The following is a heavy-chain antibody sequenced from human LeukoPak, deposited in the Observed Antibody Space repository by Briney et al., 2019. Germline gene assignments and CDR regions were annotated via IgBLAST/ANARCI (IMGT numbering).Heavy chain of an antibody. CDR2: IRYDGSNK. J-gene: IGHJ4*02. D-gene: IGHD3-10*01. CDR1: GFTFSTFA. CDR3: AKDQETYYYGSGSYYGAYDY. Sequence: GGSLRLSCAASGFTFSTFAMIRVRQAPGKGLEWVAFIRYDGSNKYYADSVKGRFTISRDNSKNTLYLQMNSLRAEDTAVYYCAKDQETYYYGSGSYYGAYDYWGQGTLVTVSS. V-gene: IGHV3-30*02.